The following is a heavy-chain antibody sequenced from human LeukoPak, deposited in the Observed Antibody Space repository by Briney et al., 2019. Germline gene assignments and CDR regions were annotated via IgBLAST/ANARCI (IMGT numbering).Heavy chain of an antibody. CDR1: GFTFSSYW. D-gene: IGHD2-15*01. V-gene: IGHV3-7*03. CDR2: INHNGNVN. J-gene: IGHJ3*02. CDR3: ARDAAFSAFNM. Sequence: GGSLRLSCAASGFTFSSYWMNWARQAPGRGLEWVASINHNGNVNYYVDSVKGRFTISRDNAKNSLYLQMSNLRAEDTAVYYCARDAAFSAFNMWGQGTMVTVSS.